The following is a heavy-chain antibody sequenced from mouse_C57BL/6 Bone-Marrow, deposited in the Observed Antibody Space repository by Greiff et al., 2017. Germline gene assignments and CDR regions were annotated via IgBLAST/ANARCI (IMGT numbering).Heavy chain of an antibody. V-gene: IGHV5-9*01. CDR2: FSGGGGNT. Sequence: EVKVKESGGGLVKPGGSLKLSCAASGFTFSSYNMSWVRQTQEKRLEWVATFSGGGGNTYYPDSVKGRFTISRDNAKNTLYLQMSSLRAADTALYCFAFRAWFAYCGQGTLVTVSA. CDR1: GFTFSSYN. CDR3: AFRAWFAY. J-gene: IGHJ3*01. D-gene: IGHD3-3*01.